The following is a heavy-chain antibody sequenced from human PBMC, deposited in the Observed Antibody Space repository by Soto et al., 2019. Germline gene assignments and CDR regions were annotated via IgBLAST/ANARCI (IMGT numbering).Heavy chain of an antibody. CDR1: GYSFTSYW. V-gene: IGHV5-10-1*01. D-gene: IGHD2-2*01. CDR2: IDPSDSYT. CDR3: ARVDIVVVPAAYYYYYGMDV. Sequence: GESLKISCKGSGYSFTSYWISWVRQMPGKGLEWMGRIDPSDSYTNYSPSFQGHVTISADKSISTAYLQWSSRKASDTAMYYCARVDIVVVPAAYYYYYGMDVWGQGTTVTVSS. J-gene: IGHJ6*02.